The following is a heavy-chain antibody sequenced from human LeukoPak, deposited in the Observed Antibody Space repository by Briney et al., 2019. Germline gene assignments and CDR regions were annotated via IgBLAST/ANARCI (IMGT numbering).Heavy chain of an antibody. CDR2: ISTYNGNT. CDR3: ARDLEHCRNIICSNSAY. J-gene: IGHJ6*02. CDR1: GYNFDRYG. V-gene: IGHV1-18*04. D-gene: IGHD2-2*01. Sequence: ASVKVSCKGSGYNFDRYGVNWVRQAPGQGLEWVGWISTYNGNTFYAQKFEGRVSMTTDTSTNTVYMDLRSLRSDDTAVYYCARDLEHCRNIICSNSAYWGQGTTVTVSS.